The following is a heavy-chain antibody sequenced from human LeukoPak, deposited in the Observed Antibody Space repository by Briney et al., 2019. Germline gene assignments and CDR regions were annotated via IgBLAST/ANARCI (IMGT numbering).Heavy chain of an antibody. CDR2: ISESGAGT. V-gene: IGHV3-23*01. J-gene: IGHJ4*02. D-gene: IGHD3-22*01. CDR1: GITLSSYA. Sequence: PGGSVRLSCAASGITLSSYAMNWVRQAPGQGLEWVSSISESGAGTYYADSVKGRSTISRDNSKNTLYLQMNSLRAEDTAVYYCAKMARNYYDSSGPLDYWGQGTLVTVSS. CDR3: AKMARNYYDSSGPLDY.